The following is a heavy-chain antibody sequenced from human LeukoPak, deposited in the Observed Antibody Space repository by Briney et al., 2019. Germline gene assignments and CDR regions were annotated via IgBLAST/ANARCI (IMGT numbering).Heavy chain of an antibody. J-gene: IGHJ4*02. D-gene: IGHD5-18*01. CDR3: ARTAMEEGYFDY. V-gene: IGHV1-18*01. Sequence: ASVKVSCKASVYTFTSYGISWVRQAPGQGLEWMGWISAYNGNTNYAQKLQGRVTMTTDTSTSTAYMELRSLRSDDTAVYYCARTAMEEGYFDYWGQGTLVTVSS. CDR2: ISAYNGNT. CDR1: VYTFTSYG.